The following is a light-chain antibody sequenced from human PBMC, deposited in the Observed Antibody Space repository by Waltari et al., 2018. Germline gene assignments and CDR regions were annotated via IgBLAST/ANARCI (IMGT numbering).Light chain of an antibody. CDR3: QHYVRLPAT. V-gene: IGKV3-20*01. CDR2: GAS. J-gene: IGKJ1*01. CDR1: QSVSRS. Sequence: EIVLTQSRGTLSLSPGERATLSCRASQSVSRSLVWYQQKPGQAPRLLIYGASNRATGIPDRFSGSGSGTDFSFIITRLEPEDFAMYYCQHYVRLPATFGQGTKVEIK.